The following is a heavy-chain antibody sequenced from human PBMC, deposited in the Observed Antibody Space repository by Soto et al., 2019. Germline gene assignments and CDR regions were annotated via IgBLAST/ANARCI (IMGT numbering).Heavy chain of an antibody. V-gene: IGHV4-59*08. CDR3: ARHPSDFWFDP. CDR1: GGSISSYY. D-gene: IGHD2-21*02. CDR2: IYYSGST. J-gene: IGHJ5*02. Sequence: SETLSLTCTVSGGSISSYYWSWIRQPPGKGLKWIGYIYYSGSTYYNPSLKSRVTVSVDTSKNQFSLKLSSVTAADTAVYYCARHPSDFWFDPWGQGTLVTVSS.